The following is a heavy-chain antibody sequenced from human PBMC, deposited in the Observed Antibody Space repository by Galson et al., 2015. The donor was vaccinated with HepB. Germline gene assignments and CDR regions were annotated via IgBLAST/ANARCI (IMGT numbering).Heavy chain of an antibody. CDR1: GFTFSSYG. CDR3: ARDHDYGDYDSYRHFDL. V-gene: IGHV3-33*08. D-gene: IGHD4-17*01. Sequence: SLRLSCAASGFTFSSYGMHWVRQAPGKGLEWVAVIWYDGSNKYYADSVKGRFTISRDNSKNTLYLQMNSLRAEDTAVYYCARDHDYGDYDSYRHFDLWGRGTLVTVSS. J-gene: IGHJ2*01. CDR2: IWYDGSNK.